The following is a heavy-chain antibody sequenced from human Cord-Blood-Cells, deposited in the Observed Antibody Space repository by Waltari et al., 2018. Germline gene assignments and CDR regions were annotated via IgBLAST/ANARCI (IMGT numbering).Heavy chain of an antibody. D-gene: IGHD1-7*01. CDR2: ISSSSSYI. Sequence: EVQLVESGGGLVKPGWSLRLSCAASGFTFSSSSMNWVRQAPGKGLEWVSSISSSSSYIYYADSVKGRFTISRDNAKNSLYLQMNSLRAEDTAVYYCARPNWNYAFDIWGQGTMVTVSS. CDR1: GFTFSSSS. CDR3: ARPNWNYAFDI. V-gene: IGHV3-21*01. J-gene: IGHJ3*02.